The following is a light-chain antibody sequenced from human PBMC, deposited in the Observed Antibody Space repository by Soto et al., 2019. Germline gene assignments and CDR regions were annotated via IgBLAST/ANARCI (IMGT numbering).Light chain of an antibody. Sequence: EIVLTQSPGTLSSSPGERATLSCRASQSVSSTYLAWYRQKPGQAPRLLMYAASSRANGIPDRFSGSGSGTDSTLTITKLEPEDFAVYYCQQSSSSPITFGQGTRLDIK. J-gene: IGKJ5*01. CDR3: QQSSSSPIT. CDR1: QSVSSTY. V-gene: IGKV3-20*01. CDR2: AAS.